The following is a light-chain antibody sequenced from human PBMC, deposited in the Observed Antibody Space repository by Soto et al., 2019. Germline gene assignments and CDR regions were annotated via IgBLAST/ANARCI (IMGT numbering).Light chain of an antibody. CDR1: QSVSSSY. Sequence: KNSPVTLSLTQGERATLSCRARQSVSSSYLAWYQQKPGQAPRLLIYGASNRATGIPDRFSGSGSGTDFTLTISSLEPEDFAVYYCQHRSSWPLTFGGGTKVDIK. CDR3: QHRSSWPLT. V-gene: IGKV3D-20*02. CDR2: GAS. J-gene: IGKJ4*01.